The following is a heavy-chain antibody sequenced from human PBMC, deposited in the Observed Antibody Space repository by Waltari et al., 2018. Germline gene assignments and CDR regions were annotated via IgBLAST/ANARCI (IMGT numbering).Heavy chain of an antibody. V-gene: IGHV4-61*02. J-gene: IGHJ4*02. CDR2: IFSRGAT. D-gene: IGHD1-26*01. CDR1: GGSISSGNYH. Sequence: QVQLQESGPGLVKPSQTLSLTCTVSGGSISSGNYHWSWIRQPAGKGLEGIGRIFSRGATSETPSPKSRVTVAADTSKNQFSLRLTSVTAADTAVYYCARGEVGVTIGDYWGQGILVTVSS. CDR3: ARGEVGVTIGDY.